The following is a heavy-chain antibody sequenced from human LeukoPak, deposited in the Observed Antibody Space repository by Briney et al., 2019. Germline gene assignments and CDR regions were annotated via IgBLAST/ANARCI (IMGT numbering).Heavy chain of an antibody. J-gene: IGHJ4*02. CDR2: ISGSGAST. D-gene: IGHD3-10*01. CDR1: GFTFSSYG. V-gene: IGHV3-23*01. Sequence: PGGSLRLSCAASGFTFSSYGMSWVRQAPGKGLEWVSSISGSGASTYYADSVKGRFTISRDNSKNTLYLQMNSLRAEDRAIYYCTKRDGGYWGQGTLVTVSS. CDR3: TKRDGGY.